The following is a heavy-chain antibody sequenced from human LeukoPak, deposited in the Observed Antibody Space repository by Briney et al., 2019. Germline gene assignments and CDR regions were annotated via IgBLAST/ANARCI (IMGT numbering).Heavy chain of an antibody. CDR3: ARDHWIFGMVIRNNWFDP. J-gene: IGHJ5*02. D-gene: IGHD3-3*01. CDR1: GYTFTGYY. CDR2: INPNSGGT. Sequence: ASVKVSCKASGYTFTGYYMHWVRQAPGQGLEWMGWINPNSGGTNYAQKFQGRVTMTRDTSISTAYMELSRLRSDDTAVYYCARDHWIFGMVIRNNWFDPWGQGTLVTVSS. V-gene: IGHV1-2*02.